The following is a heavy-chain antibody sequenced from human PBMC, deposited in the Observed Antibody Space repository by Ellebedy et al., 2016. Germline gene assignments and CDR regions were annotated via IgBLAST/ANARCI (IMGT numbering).Heavy chain of an antibody. CDR3: VRGVGGTSLNWFDP. D-gene: IGHD3-16*01. J-gene: IGHJ5*02. Sequence: GESLKISXAASGFTFSGYIMNWVRQTPGKGLEWVSSIISSGTDMYYADSVKGRFTISRDNAKNSLYLQMNSLRAEDTAVYYCVRGVGGTSLNWFDPWGQGTLVTVSS. CDR2: IISSGTDM. V-gene: IGHV3-21*01. CDR1: GFTFSGYI.